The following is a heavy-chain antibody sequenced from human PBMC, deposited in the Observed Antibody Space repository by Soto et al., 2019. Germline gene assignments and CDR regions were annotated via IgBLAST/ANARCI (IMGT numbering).Heavy chain of an antibody. J-gene: IGHJ4*02. V-gene: IGHV4-34*01. CDR1: GGSFSGYY. Sequence: SETLSLTCAVYGGSFSGYYWSWIRQPPGKGLEWIGEINHSGSTNYNPSLKSRVTISVDTSKNQFSLKLSSVTAADTAVYYCAQGYGDFWSGYLVYWGQGTLVTVS. CDR2: INHSGST. CDR3: AQGYGDFWSGYLVY. D-gene: IGHD3-3*01.